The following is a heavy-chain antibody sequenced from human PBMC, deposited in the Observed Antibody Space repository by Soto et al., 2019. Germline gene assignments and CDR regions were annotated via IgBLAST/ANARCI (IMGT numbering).Heavy chain of an antibody. CDR1: GGSFSGYY. CDR2: INHSGST. J-gene: IGHJ4*02. D-gene: IGHD5-18*01. CDR3: ARGRRTAMVNFDY. Sequence: SETLSLTCAVYGGSFSGYYWSWIRPPPGKGLEWIGEINHSGSTNYNPSLKSRVTISVDTSKNQFSLKLSSVTAADTAVYYCARGRRTAMVNFDYWGQGTLVTVSS. V-gene: IGHV4-34*01.